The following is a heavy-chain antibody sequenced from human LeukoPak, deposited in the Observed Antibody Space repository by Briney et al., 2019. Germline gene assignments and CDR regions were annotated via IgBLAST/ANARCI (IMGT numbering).Heavy chain of an antibody. V-gene: IGHV3-66*01. CDR1: GFTFSSNE. D-gene: IGHD3-3*01. CDR2: TYSGGST. CDR3: ARTYYDYRVGTNYFDY. J-gene: IGHJ4*02. Sequence: GGSLRLSCAASGFTFSSNEMSWVRQAPGKGLECVSVTYSGGSTSHADSVKGRFTVSRDDSKNTVYLQMNSMRHDDTAVCYCARTYYDYRVGTNYFDYWGQGTLVTVSS.